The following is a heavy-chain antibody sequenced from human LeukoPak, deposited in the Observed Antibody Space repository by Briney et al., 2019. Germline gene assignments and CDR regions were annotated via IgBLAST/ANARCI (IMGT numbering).Heavy chain of an antibody. V-gene: IGHV3-23*01. CDR2: ISGSGGST. CDR3: ASLIAAAGDDAFDI. J-gene: IGHJ3*02. Sequence: GGSLRLSCAASGFTFSSYAMSWVRQAPGEGLEWVSAISGSGGSTYYAYSVKGRFTISTDNSKNTLYLQMISQRAEDTAVYCCASLIAAAGDDAFDIWGQGTMVTVSS. D-gene: IGHD6-13*01. CDR1: GFTFSSYA.